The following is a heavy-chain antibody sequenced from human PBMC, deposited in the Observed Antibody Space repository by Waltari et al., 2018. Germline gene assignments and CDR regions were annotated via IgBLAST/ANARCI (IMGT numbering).Heavy chain of an antibody. CDR2: ISYDGSNK. CDR1: GFNFRSYA. V-gene: IGHV3-30*16. J-gene: IGHJ3*02. D-gene: IGHD3-3*01. CDR3: AREGVTIFGVVPGDI. Sequence: QVQLVESGGGGVQPGRSLRLSCAASGFNFRSYAQPWVRQAPGKGLEWVAVISYDGSNKYYADSVKGRFTISRDNSKNTLYLQMNSLRAEDTAVYYCAREGVTIFGVVPGDIWGQGTMVTVSS.